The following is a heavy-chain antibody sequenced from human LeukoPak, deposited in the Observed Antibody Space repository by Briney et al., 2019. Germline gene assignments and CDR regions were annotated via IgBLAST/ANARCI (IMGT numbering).Heavy chain of an antibody. CDR3: ARDVPYGDPRANWFDP. CDR1: GGTFSSYA. Sequence: ASVKVSCKASGGTFSSYAISWVRQAPGQGLEWMGGIIPIFGTANYAQKFQGRVTITADESTSTAYMELSSLRSEDTAVYYCARDVPYGDPRANWFDPWSQGTLVTVSS. CDR2: IIPIFGTA. V-gene: IGHV1-69*13. D-gene: IGHD4-17*01. J-gene: IGHJ5*02.